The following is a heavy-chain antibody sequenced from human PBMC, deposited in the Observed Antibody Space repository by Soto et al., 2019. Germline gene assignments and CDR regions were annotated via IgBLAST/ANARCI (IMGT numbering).Heavy chain of an antibody. CDR2: IYYSGST. J-gene: IGHJ6*02. Sequence: SETLSLTCTVSGGSISSSSYYWGWIRQPPGKGLEWIGSIYYSGSTYYNPSLKSRVTISVDTSKNQFSLKLSSVTAADTAVYYCARALSVQLRPYCYYYYGMDVWGQGTTVTVS. CDR1: GGSISSSSYY. D-gene: IGHD6-6*01. CDR3: ARALSVQLRPYCYYYYGMDV. V-gene: IGHV4-39*01.